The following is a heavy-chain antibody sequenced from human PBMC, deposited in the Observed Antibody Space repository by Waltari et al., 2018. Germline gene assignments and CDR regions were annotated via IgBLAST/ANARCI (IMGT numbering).Heavy chain of an antibody. Sequence: EVQLLESGGGLVQPGGSLRLSCAASGFIFTSYAMSWVRQAPGQGVEWVSVSSGGGGTTYYAASVKGRLTISRDNSNDTVYLQMNSLTAEDTAVYYCAKTQDFDFWSGSYFDHWGQGALVNVFS. CDR3: AKTQDFDFWSGSYFDH. V-gene: IGHV3-23*01. CDR1: GFIFTSYA. CDR2: SSGGGGTT. D-gene: IGHD3-3*01. J-gene: IGHJ4*02.